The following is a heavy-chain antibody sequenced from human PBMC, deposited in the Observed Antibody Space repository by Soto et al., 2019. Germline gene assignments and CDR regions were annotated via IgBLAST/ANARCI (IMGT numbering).Heavy chain of an antibody. Sequence: GGSLRLSCAASGFTFSNYAMGWVRQTPGKGLQWVSDIASSGDSTHYADSVKGRFTVSRDNSRSTLYLQMNSLTTEDTAVYYWAIEFKGVVGDPVDHWGQGTLVTVSS. J-gene: IGHJ4*02. D-gene: IGHD3-16*01. CDR2: IASSGDST. CDR3: AIEFKGVVGDPVDH. CDR1: GFTFSNYA. V-gene: IGHV3-23*01.